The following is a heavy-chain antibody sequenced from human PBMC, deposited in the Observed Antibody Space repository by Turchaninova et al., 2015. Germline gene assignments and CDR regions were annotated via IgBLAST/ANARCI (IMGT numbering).Heavy chain of an antibody. D-gene: IGHD3-10*01. CDR3: SRDDGVGFWYYNY. CDR2: INLSGGDT. Sequence: VQSGAEVREPGASVKVSCKASGYTFTNYYMHWVRQAPGQGLEWMGIINLSGGDTTYAQKFEGRVTMTRDTSTTTVYMDLNSLTSEDTAVYYCSRDDGVGFWYYNYWGQGTLVTVSS. J-gene: IGHJ4*02. V-gene: IGHV1-46*01. CDR1: GYTFTNYY.